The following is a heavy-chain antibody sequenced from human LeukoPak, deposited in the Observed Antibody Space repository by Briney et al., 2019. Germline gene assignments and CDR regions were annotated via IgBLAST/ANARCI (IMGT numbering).Heavy chain of an antibody. CDR1: GFIFSDYY. V-gene: IGHV3-11*06. CDR3: ARVGQDYYYGMDV. Sequence: KPGGSLRLSCGASGFIFSDYYMSWIRQAPGKGLGWVSYMSPTTGFTNYADSLKGRFTISRDNAKNSLYLQMNSLRAEDTAVYYCARVGQDYYYGMDVWGQGTTVTVSS. J-gene: IGHJ6*02. CDR2: MSPTTGFT.